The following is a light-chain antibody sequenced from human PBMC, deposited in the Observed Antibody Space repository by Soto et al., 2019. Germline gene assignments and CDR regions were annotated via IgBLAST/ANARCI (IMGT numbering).Light chain of an antibody. V-gene: IGKV3-11*01. J-gene: IGKJ1*01. CDR1: QSVSSY. CDR2: DAS. CDR3: QQRSNWPPWT. Sequence: EIVLTQSPATLSWSPGERATLSCRASQSVSSYLAWYQQKPGQAPRLLIYDASNSATGIPARFSGSGSGTDFTLPISSLEPEDFAVYYCQQRSNWPPWTFGQGTKVEIK.